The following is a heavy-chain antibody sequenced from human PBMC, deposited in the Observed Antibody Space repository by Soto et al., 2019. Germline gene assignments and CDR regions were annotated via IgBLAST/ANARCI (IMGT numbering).Heavy chain of an antibody. V-gene: IGHV1-69*13. CDR3: ARGGRYYYDSSGTGAFDI. Sequence: ASVKVSCKASGGTFSSYAISWVRQAPGQGLEWMGGIIPIFGTANYAQKFQGRVTITADESTSTAYMELSSLRSEDTAVYYCARGGRYYYDSSGTGAFDIWGQGTMVTVSS. D-gene: IGHD3-22*01. J-gene: IGHJ3*02. CDR1: GGTFSSYA. CDR2: IIPIFGTA.